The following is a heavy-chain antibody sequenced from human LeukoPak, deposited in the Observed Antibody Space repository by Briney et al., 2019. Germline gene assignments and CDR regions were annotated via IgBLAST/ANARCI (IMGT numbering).Heavy chain of an antibody. Sequence: GASVKVSCKASGYTFTSNGISWVRQAPGQGLEWMGWISAYNGNTNYAQKLQGRVTMTTDTSTSTAYMELRSLRSDDTAVYYCARVERLRLGELSPDTFDYWGQGTLVTVSS. J-gene: IGHJ4*02. V-gene: IGHV1-18*01. CDR3: ARVERLRLGELSPDTFDY. CDR1: GYTFTSNG. D-gene: IGHD3-16*02. CDR2: ISAYNGNT.